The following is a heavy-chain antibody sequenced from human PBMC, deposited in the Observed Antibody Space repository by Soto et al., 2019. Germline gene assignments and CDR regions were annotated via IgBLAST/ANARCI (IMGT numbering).Heavy chain of an antibody. CDR3: AREGINNYNEYYFDS. CDR2: ISGSGNYT. J-gene: IGHJ4*02. CDR1: GFTFSTYS. Sequence: GALRLSCAASGFTFSTYSMNWVRQAPGKGLEWVSSISGSGNYTHYADFLRGRFTISRDNAKTSLYLQMNSLRAEDTAVYYCAREGINNYNEYYFDSWGQGTVVTVSS. D-gene: IGHD4-4*01. V-gene: IGHV3-21*01.